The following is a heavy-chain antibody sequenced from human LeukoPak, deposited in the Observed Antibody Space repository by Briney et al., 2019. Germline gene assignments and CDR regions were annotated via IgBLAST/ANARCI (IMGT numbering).Heavy chain of an antibody. J-gene: IGHJ5*02. D-gene: IGHD3-22*01. CDR2: IYTSGST. V-gene: IGHV4-61*02. CDR1: GGSISSGSYY. CDR3: ASSESGYYSNWFDP. Sequence: SETLSLTCTVSGGSISSGSYYWSWIRQPAGKGLEWIGRIYTSGSTNYNPSLKSRVTISVDTSKNQFSLKLSSVTAADTAVHYCASSESGYYSNWFDPWGQGTLVTVSS.